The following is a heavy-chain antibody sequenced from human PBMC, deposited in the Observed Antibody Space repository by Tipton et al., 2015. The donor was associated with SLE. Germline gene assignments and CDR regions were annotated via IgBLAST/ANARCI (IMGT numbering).Heavy chain of an antibody. CDR3: ATHYYYYGMDV. CDR1: GFTFNRYW. Sequence: SLRLSCAASGFTFNRYWMSWVRQAPGKGLEWVANIKQDGSEKDYVDSVKGRFTISRDNAKNSLYLQMNSLRVEDTAVYYCATHYYYYGMDVWGQGTTVTVSS. CDR2: IKQDGSEK. V-gene: IGHV3-7*01. J-gene: IGHJ6*02.